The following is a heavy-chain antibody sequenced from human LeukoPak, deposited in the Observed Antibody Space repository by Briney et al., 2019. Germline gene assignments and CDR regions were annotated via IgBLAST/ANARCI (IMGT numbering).Heavy chain of an antibody. V-gene: IGHV3-21*01. D-gene: IGHD6-25*01. Sequence: GGSLRLSCAASGFTFSSYSMNWVRQAPGKGLEWVSSISSSSSYIYYADSVKGRFTISRDNAKNSLYLQMNSLRAEDTAVYYCASWGYSSGWTDAFDIWGQGTMVTVSS. J-gene: IGHJ3*02. CDR2: ISSSSSYI. CDR1: GFTFSSYS. CDR3: ASWGYSSGWTDAFDI.